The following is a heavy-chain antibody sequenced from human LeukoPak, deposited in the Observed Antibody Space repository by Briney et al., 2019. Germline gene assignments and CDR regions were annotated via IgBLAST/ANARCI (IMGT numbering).Heavy chain of an antibody. J-gene: IGHJ4*02. Sequence: GGSLRLSCAASGFTFSSYSMNWVRQAPGKGLEWVSSISSSGIYIYYADSVKGRFTISRDNAKNSLYLQMNSLRAEVTGVYYCAQSIGRVVGTFDFWGQGTLVTVSS. CDR1: GFTFSSYS. D-gene: IGHD2-21*01. V-gene: IGHV3-21*01. CDR2: ISSSGIYI. CDR3: AQSIGRVVGTFDF.